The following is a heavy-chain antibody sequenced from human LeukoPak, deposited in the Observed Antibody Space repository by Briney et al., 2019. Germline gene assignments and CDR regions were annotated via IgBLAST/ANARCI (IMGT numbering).Heavy chain of an antibody. Sequence: PGGSLRFSCAASGFTFSSYSMNWVRQAPGKGLEWVSSITTSSSYIYYADSVKGRFTISRDNAKNALYLQMNSLRGEDTAVYYCARSRSGYYEDYWGQGTLVTVSS. V-gene: IGHV3-21*01. CDR2: ITTSSSYI. CDR1: GFTFSSYS. CDR3: ARSRSGYYEDY. D-gene: IGHD3-22*01. J-gene: IGHJ4*02.